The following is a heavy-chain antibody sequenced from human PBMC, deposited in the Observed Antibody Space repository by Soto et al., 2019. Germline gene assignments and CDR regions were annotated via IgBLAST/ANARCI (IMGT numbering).Heavy chain of an antibody. J-gene: IGHJ6*02. Sequence: SVKVSCTSSGYTVTIYAITWVRQAPGQGLEWMGGIIPIFGTANYAQKFQGRVTITADESTSTAYMELSSLRSEDTAVYYCAYYDFWSGYYYYGMDVGGQGTTVTVSS. V-gene: IGHV1-69*13. CDR2: IIPIFGTA. CDR3: AYYDFWSGYYYYGMDV. D-gene: IGHD3-3*01. CDR1: GYTVTIYA.